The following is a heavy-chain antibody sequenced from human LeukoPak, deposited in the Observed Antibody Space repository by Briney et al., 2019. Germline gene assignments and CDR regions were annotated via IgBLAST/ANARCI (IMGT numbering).Heavy chain of an antibody. J-gene: IGHJ4*02. Sequence: SETLSLTCSVSGGSISGYYWNWIRQSPEKGLEWIAYIRSSGSINYNPSLRSRATISLDTSKNQFSLRLTSATAADTAVYYCARMATIRGDGYHFDFWGQGTLVTVSS. V-gene: IGHV4-59*01. CDR3: ARMATIRGDGYHFDF. CDR2: IRSSGSI. D-gene: IGHD5-24*01. CDR1: GGSISGYY.